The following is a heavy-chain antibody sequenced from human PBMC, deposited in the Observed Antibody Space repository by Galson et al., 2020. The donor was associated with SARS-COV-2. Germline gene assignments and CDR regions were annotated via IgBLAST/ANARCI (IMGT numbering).Heavy chain of an antibody. D-gene: IGHD3-10*01. CDR1: GFTFGDYA. CDR3: TRIGLFGGYYGSGSLLLRKFPYYFDY. V-gene: IGHV3-49*03. Sequence: GESLKISCTASGFTFGDYAMSWFRQAPGKGLEWVGFIRSKAYGGTTEYAASVKGRFTISRDDSKSIAYLQMNSLKTEDTAGYYCTRIGLFGGYYGSGSLLLRKFPYYFDYWGQGTLVHVSS. CDR2: IRSKAYGGTT. J-gene: IGHJ4*02.